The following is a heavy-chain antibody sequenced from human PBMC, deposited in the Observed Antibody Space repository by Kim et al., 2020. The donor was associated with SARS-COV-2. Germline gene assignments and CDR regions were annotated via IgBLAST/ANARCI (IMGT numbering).Heavy chain of an antibody. Sequence: GGSLRLSCAASGFTFNNYWMHWVRQAPGKGLVWVSCITNDGSSTSYADSVKGRFTISRDNAQNTLYLQMNSLRSEDTAAYYCARGKVNSYYYMYVCGKGATGTASS. CDR3: ARGKVNSYYYMYV. V-gene: IGHV3-74*01. CDR2: ITNDGSST. D-gene: IGHD4-4*01. J-gene: IGHJ6*03. CDR1: GFTFNNYW.